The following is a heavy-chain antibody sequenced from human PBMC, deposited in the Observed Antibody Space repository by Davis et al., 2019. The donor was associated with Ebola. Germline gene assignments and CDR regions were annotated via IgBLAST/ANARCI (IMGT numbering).Heavy chain of an antibody. D-gene: IGHD3-9*01. Sequence: AASVKVSCKASGYTFTSYYMHWVRQAPGQGLEWMGWISAYNGNTNYAQKFQGRVTMTTDTSTSTTYMELRSLRSDDTAVYFCARDGVPYYDILTGYYKLTEFDYWGQGTLVTVSS. CDR3: ARDGVPYYDILTGYYKLTEFDY. CDR2: ISAYNGNT. J-gene: IGHJ4*02. CDR1: GYTFTSYY. V-gene: IGHV1-18*04.